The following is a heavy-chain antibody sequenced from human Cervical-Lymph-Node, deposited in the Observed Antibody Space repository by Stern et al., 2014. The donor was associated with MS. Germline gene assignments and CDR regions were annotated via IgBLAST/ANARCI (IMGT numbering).Heavy chain of an antibody. CDR2: IYPGDSET. Sequence: EVQLVQSGAEVKKPGESLRISCEVSGYRFTNNWIGWVRQRPGKGLEWMGIIYPGDSETRYSPAFQGQVTILDDKSNTTAYLQWSSLKASDTAIYYCARRGDGYMGIDYWGQGTLVTVSS. V-gene: IGHV5-51*03. D-gene: IGHD5-24*01. J-gene: IGHJ4*02. CDR3: ARRGDGYMGIDY. CDR1: GYRFTNNW.